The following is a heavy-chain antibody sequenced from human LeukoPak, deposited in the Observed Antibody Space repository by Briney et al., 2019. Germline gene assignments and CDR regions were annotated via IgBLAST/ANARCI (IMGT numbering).Heavy chain of an antibody. V-gene: IGHV3-48*04. CDR1: GFTFSSYS. CDR3: SPPPRSAGSLEYSRQ. D-gene: IGHD3-10*01. J-gene: IGHJ1*01. Sequence: GGSLRLSSAASGFTFSSYSMNWVRQAPGKGLEWVSYISSSSSTIYYADSVKGRFTISRDNAKNSLYMQMNSLRAEDTAVYYCSPPPRSAGSLEYSRQGAQGTLFTVSA. CDR2: ISSSSSTI.